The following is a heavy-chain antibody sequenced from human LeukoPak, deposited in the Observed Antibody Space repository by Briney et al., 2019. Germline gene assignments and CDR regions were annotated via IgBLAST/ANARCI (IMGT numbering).Heavy chain of an antibody. Sequence: ASVKVSCKASGYTFTSYDINWVRQATGQGLEWMGWMNPNSGNTGYAQKFQGRVTMTRDMSTSTVYMELSSLRSEDTAVYYCASASGSYTYFDYWGQGTLVTVSS. CDR1: GYTFTSYD. CDR3: ASASGSYTYFDY. V-gene: IGHV1-8*01. D-gene: IGHD3-10*01. CDR2: MNPNSGNT. J-gene: IGHJ4*02.